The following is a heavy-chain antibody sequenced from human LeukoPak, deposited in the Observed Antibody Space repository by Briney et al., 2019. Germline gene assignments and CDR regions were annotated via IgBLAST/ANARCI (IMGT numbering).Heavy chain of an antibody. CDR3: ARTPYAYCSGGSCYYMDV. Sequence: SGGSLRLSCAASGFTFSSYEMNWVRQAPGKGLEWVSYISSSGSTIYYADSVKGRFTISRDNAKNSLYLQMNSLRAEDTAVYYCARTPYAYCSGGSCYYMDVWGKGTTVTISS. D-gene: IGHD2-15*01. J-gene: IGHJ6*03. V-gene: IGHV3-48*03. CDR1: GFTFSSYE. CDR2: ISSSGSTI.